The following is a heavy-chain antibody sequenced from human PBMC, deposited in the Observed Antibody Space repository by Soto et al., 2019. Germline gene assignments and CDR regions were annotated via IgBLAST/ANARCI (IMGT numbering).Heavy chain of an antibody. D-gene: IGHD3-9*01. CDR1: GFTFSSYG. J-gene: IGHJ6*02. Sequence: QVQLVESGGGVVQPGRSLRLSCAASGFTFSSYGMHWVRQAPGKGLEWVAVISYDGSNKYYADSAKGRFTISRDNSKNTLYLQMNSLRAEDTAVYYCARCCVYDILTGYPIPYYYYYGMDVWGQGTTVTVSS. V-gene: IGHV3-30*03. CDR2: ISYDGSNK. CDR3: ARCCVYDILTGYPIPYYYYYGMDV.